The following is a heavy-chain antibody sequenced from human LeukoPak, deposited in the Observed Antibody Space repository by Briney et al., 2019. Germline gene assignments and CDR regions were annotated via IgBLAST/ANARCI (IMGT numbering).Heavy chain of an antibody. CDR1: GGSFSGYY. CDR3: ARETLTIRPPPGDGQNEGSFDY. D-gene: IGHD7-27*01. CDR2: INHSGST. J-gene: IGHJ4*02. Sequence: PSETLSLTCAVSGGSFSGYYWSWIRQPPGKGLEWIGEINHSGSTNYNPSLKSRVTISVDTSKNQFSLKLSSVAAADTAVYYCARETLTIRPPPGDGQNEGSFDYWGQGTLVTVSS. V-gene: IGHV4-34*01.